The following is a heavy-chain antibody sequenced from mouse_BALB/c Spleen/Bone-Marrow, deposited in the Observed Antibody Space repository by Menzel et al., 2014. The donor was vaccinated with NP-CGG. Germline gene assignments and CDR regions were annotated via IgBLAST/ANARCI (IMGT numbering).Heavy chain of an antibody. D-gene: IGHD1-1*01. CDR1: GFNFTDTY. Sequence: EVQLQQSGAELVKPGASVKLSCTASGFNFTDTYMHWVKQRPEQGLEWIGRIDPANVNTKYDPKFQGKATITADTSSNTAYLQLSSLTSEDTAVYYCASYVYGYYFDYWGQGTTLTVSS. V-gene: IGHV14-3*02. CDR3: ASYVYGYYFDY. J-gene: IGHJ2*01. CDR2: IDPANVNT.